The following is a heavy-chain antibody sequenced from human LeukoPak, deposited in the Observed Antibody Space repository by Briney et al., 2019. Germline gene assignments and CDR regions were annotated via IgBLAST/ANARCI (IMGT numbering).Heavy chain of an antibody. D-gene: IGHD6-13*01. CDR1: GFTFDDYG. V-gene: IGHV3-11*04. CDR3: AKKLLAAAGGKYFPH. CDR2: ISSSGSTI. J-gene: IGHJ1*01. Sequence: GGSLRLSCAASGFTFDDYGMSWIRQAPGKGLEWVSYISSSGSTIYYADSVKGRFTISRDNAKNSLYLQMNSLRVEDTAFYFCAKKLLAAAGGKYFPHLGQGTLVTVSS.